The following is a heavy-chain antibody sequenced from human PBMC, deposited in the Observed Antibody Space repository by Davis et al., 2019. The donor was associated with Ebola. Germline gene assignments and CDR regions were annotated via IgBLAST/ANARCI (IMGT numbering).Heavy chain of an antibody. V-gene: IGHV3-30*18. CDR3: AKAYCSSTSCYTWAFDY. CDR2: ISDDGTYK. J-gene: IGHJ4*02. CDR1: GSSFSTHG. Sequence: GESLKISCAVSGSSFSTHGMHWVRQAPGKGLEWVAVISDDGTYKYYADSLKGRFTISRDNSKSTLYLQMNSLRAEDTAVYYCAKAYCSSTSCYTWAFDYWGQGTLVTVSS. D-gene: IGHD2-2*02.